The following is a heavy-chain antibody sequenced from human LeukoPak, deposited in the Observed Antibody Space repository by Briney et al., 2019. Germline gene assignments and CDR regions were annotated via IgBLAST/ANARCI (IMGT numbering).Heavy chain of an antibody. D-gene: IGHD2-2*01. CDR2: IYSGGTT. V-gene: IGHV3-53*01. J-gene: IGHJ4*02. CDR1: GFTVSSNY. Sequence: GGSLRLSCAASGFTVSSNYMSWVRQAPGKGLEWVSVIYSGGTTYYADSVKGRFTISRDNSKNTLYLQMNSLRAEDTAVYYCAKDVGYCGSTSCYFSYWGQGTLVTVAS. CDR3: AKDVGYCGSTSCYFSY.